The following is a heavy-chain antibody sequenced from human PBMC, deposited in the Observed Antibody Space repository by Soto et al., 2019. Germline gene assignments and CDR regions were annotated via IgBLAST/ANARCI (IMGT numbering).Heavy chain of an antibody. D-gene: IGHD6-6*01. J-gene: IGHJ6*02. CDR2: TSNNGINK. Sequence: QVQLVESGGGVVQPGRSLRLSCAASGFTFRTYGMHWVRQAPGKGLEWLAVTSNNGINKYYADSVKGRFTISRDNSRDTLFLQMNCLRGEDTAIYYCAKVIRADSTSSNFYYYSGLDVWGQGTTVTVSS. CDR3: AKVIRADSTSSNFYYYSGLDV. V-gene: IGHV3-30*18. CDR1: GFTFRTYG.